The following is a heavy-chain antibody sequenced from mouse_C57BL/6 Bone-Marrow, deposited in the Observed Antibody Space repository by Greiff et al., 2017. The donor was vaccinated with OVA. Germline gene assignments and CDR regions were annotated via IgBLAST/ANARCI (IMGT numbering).Heavy chain of an antibody. CDR2: INPSTGGT. CDR1: GYSFTGYY. D-gene: IGHD4-1*01. J-gene: IGHJ3*01. Sequence: VQLQQSGPELVKPGASVKISCKASGYSFTGYYMNWVKQSPEKSLEWIGEINPSTGGTTYNQKFKAKATLTVDKSSSTAYMQLKSLTSEDSAVYYCARGNFWAWFAYWGQGTLVTVSA. CDR3: ARGNFWAWFAY. V-gene: IGHV1-42*01.